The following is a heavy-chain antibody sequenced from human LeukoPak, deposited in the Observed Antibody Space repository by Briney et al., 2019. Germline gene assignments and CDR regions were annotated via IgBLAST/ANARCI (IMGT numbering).Heavy chain of an antibody. CDR3: AREGNGYISEAFDI. Sequence: PGGSLRLSCAASGFTFSSYEMNWVRQAPGKGLEWVSSIGGSSKSIYYADSVKGRFTISRDNAKNSLYLQMNCLRAEDTAVYYCAREGNGYISEAFDIWGQGTMVTVSS. CDR2: IGGSSKSI. V-gene: IGHV3-21*01. D-gene: IGHD5-24*01. CDR1: GFTFSSYE. J-gene: IGHJ3*02.